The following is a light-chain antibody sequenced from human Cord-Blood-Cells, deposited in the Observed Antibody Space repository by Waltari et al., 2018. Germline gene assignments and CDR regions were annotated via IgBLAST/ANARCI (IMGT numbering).Light chain of an antibody. J-gene: IGLJ3*02. CDR3: CSYAGSYTWV. Sequence: QSALTQPRSVSGSPGQSVTISCTGTSSDVGGYNYVSWYQQHPGKAPKLMIYDVSKRPSGVPDRFSGSKSGNTASLTISGLQAEDDADYYCCSYAGSYTWVFGGGTKLIVL. CDR1: SSDVGGYNY. CDR2: DVS. V-gene: IGLV2-11*01.